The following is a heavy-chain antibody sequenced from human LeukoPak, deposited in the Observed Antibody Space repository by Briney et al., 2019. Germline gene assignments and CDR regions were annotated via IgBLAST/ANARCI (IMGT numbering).Heavy chain of an antibody. J-gene: IGHJ3*02. CDR2: IYSGGST. Sequence: GGSLRLSCAASGFTVSSNYMSWVRQAPGKGLEWVSVIYSGGSTYYSDSVKGRFTISRDNSKNTLYLQMNSLRAEDTAVYYCARDLSSSWFRQGAFDIWGQGTVVTVSS. D-gene: IGHD6-13*01. CDR3: ARDLSSSWFRQGAFDI. CDR1: GFTVSSNY. V-gene: IGHV3-66*02.